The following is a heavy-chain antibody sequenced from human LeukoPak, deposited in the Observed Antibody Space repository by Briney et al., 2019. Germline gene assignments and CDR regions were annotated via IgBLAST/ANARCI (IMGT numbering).Heavy chain of an antibody. D-gene: IGHD3-10*01. CDR1: GYTFTSYY. CDR2: INPSGGST. V-gene: IGHV1-46*01. J-gene: IGHJ4*02. CDR3: ARDLTDYYGSGSP. Sequence: ASVKLSCKASGYTFTSYYMHWVRQAPGQGLEWMGIINPSGGSTSYAQKFQGRVTMTRDTSTSTVYMELSSLRSEDTAVYYCARDLTDYYGSGSPWGQGTLVTVSS.